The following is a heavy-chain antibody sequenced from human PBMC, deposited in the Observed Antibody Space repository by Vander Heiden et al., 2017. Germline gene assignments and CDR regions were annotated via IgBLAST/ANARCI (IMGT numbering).Heavy chain of an antibody. CDR2: TYPGGTT. J-gene: IGHJ6*02. D-gene: IGHD6-25*01. Sequence: EVRLVETGGRLIHPRGSLRLSCVGSGFTVSTHYMTWVRQAQGKGLEWVSVTYPGGTTYSAESVKGRFTISRDNSKNTLYLQMNSLRVEDTAIYYCARREAAVGRDYGLDIWGQGTTVTVSS. V-gene: IGHV3-53*02. CDR3: ARREAAVGRDYGLDI. CDR1: GFTVSTHY.